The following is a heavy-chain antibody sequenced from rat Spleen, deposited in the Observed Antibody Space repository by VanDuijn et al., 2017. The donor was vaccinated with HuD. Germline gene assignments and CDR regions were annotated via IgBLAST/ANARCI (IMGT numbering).Heavy chain of an antibody. V-gene: IGHV2S12*01. CDR2: ISTGGNT. J-gene: IGHJ3*01. D-gene: IGHD1-4*01. CDR3: TRESLPGYNSHWFLS. Sequence: QVQLKESGPGLVQPSQTLSLTCTVSGFSLTNTGVSWVRQPPGEGLEWIAAISTGGNTYYNSALKSRLSISRDTSKSQVFLKMDSLQTEDTATYFCTRESLPGYNSHWFLSWGQGTLVTVSS. CDR1: GFSLTNTG.